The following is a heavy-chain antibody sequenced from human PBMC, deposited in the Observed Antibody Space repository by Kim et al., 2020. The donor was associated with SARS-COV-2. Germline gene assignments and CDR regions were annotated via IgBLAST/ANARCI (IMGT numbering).Heavy chain of an antibody. CDR2: IYYSGST. J-gene: IGHJ6*01. CDR1: GGSISSYY. V-gene: IGHV4-59*01. D-gene: IGHD3-10*01. Sequence: SETLSLTCTVSGGSISSYYWSWIRQPPGKGLEWIGYIYYSGSTNYNPSLKSRVTISVDTSKNQFSLKLSSVTAADTAMYFCARTYYFGSGSYYKPYYYYYGMEVWGQGTTVTVSS. CDR3: ARTYYFGSGSYYKPYYYYYGMEV.